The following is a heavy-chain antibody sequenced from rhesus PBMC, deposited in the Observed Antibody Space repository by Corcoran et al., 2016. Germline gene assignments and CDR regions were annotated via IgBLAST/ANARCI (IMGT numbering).Heavy chain of an antibody. J-gene: IGHJ4*01. CDR3: ARRGPGPLDY. Sequence: QLQLQDSGPGLVKPSETLSVTCAVFGGSISRNHWSWIRQPPGKGLEWIGRIYGSGSSTNYHPSLKSRVTLSVDTSKNRLSLKLSSVTAADAAVYYCARRGPGPLDYWGQGVLVTVSS. CDR2: IYGSGSST. V-gene: IGHV4-169*01. D-gene: IGHD5-42*01. CDR1: GGSISRNH.